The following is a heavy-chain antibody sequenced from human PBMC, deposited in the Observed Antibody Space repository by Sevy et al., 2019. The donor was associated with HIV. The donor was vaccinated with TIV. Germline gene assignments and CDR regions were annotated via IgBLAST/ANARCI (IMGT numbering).Heavy chain of an antibody. CDR1: GFTFSSYA. CDR2: ISGSGGST. J-gene: IGHJ5*02. Sequence: GGSLRLSCAASGFTFSSYAMSWVRQAPGKGLEWVSAISGSGGSTYYADSVKGRFTISRDNSKNTLYLQMDILRAEDTAVYYCAKWSLGSGYSRYNWFDPWGQGTLVTVSS. CDR3: AKWSLGSGYSRYNWFDP. D-gene: IGHD3-3*01. V-gene: IGHV3-23*01.